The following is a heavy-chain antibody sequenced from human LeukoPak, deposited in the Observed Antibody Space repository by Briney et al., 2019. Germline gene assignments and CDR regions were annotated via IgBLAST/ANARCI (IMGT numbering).Heavy chain of an antibody. J-gene: IGHJ4*02. Sequence: ETLSLTCAVSGGPFSGYFWSWIRQSSGKGLEWIGEIHNSGTTNYNPSLNSRVTISEDTSKNQFYLNLSSVTAADTAVYYCARRYYYNLGSFPFDFWGQGTLVTVSS. CDR1: GGPFSGYF. D-gene: IGHD3-10*01. V-gene: IGHV4-34*01. CDR3: ARRYYYNLGSFPFDF. CDR2: IHNSGTT.